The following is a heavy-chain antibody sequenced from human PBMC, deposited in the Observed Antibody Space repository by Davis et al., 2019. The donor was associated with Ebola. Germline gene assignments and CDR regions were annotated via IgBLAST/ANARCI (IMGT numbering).Heavy chain of an antibody. CDR3: ARARYYFDY. J-gene: IGHJ4*02. V-gene: IGHV4-39*07. CDR1: GGFISNTIYY. CDR2: MYYSGST. Sequence: SETLSLTCTVSGGFISNTIYYWAWIRQPPGKGLVWIGSMYYSGSTYYNPSLKSRVTISVDTSKNQFSLKLSSVTAADTAVYYCARARYYFDYWGQGTLVTVSS.